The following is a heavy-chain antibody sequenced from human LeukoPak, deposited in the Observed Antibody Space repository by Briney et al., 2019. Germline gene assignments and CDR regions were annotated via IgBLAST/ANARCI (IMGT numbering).Heavy chain of an antibody. CDR2: ISNSGDST. CDR3: AKTRGYCSGGSCYGDS. V-gene: IGHV3-23*01. D-gene: IGHD2-15*01. J-gene: IGHJ4*02. Sequence: GGSLRLSCSASGFTFSSYAMTWVRQAPGKGLEWVSTISNSGDSTYYAASVKGRFTISRDSSKNTVYLQMNSMRAEDTALYYCAKTRGYCSGGSCYGDSWGQGTLVTVSS. CDR1: GFTFSSYA.